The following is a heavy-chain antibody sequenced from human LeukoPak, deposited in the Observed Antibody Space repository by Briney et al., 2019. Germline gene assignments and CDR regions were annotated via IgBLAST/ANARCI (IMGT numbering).Heavy chain of an antibody. CDR3: ACVVTATTSPPNYDY. D-gene: IGHD2-21*02. CDR1: GYTFTAYY. J-gene: IGHJ4*02. V-gene: IGHV1-2*02. Sequence: ASVKVSCKASGYTFTAYYMHWVRQAPGQGLEWMGWVNPHNGATNYPQKFQGRVIMTRDTSISTVYMELSRLTSDDTAVYYCACVVTATTSPPNYDYWGQGTLVSV. CDR2: VNPHNGAT.